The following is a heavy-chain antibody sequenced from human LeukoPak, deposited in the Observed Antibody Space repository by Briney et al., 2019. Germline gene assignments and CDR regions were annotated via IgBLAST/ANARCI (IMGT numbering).Heavy chain of an antibody. CDR2: IYHSGST. J-gene: IGHJ5*02. D-gene: IGHD1-26*01. V-gene: IGHV4-38-2*02. CDR3: ARAQIHSGSYLGLNWFDP. CDR1: GYSISSGYY. Sequence: SETLSLTCTVSGYSISSGYYWGWIRQPPGKGLEWIGSIYHSGSTYYNPSLKSRVTISVDTSKNQFSLKLSSVTAADTAVYYCARAQIHSGSYLGLNWFDPWGQGTLVTVSS.